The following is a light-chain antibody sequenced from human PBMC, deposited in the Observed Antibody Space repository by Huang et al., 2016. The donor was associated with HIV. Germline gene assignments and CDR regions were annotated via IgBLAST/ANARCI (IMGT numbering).Light chain of an antibody. CDR3: HHYGATQWA. Sequence: ELVLTQSPGTLSSSPGGAAVISCRASQSLDKGFLAWYRQKPGQAPELLIFDASKGPSDIPDRFVGRGSGTDLSLTINGLDPEDFAFYFCHHYGATQWAFGRGTRVEMK. CDR1: QSLDKGF. J-gene: IGKJ1*01. V-gene: IGKV3-20*01. CDR2: DAS.